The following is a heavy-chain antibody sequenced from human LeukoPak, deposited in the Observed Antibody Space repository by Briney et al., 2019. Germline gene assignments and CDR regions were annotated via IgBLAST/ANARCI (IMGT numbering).Heavy chain of an antibody. CDR3: AKLYYYGSGSSY. CDR1: GXTFSSYG. V-gene: IGHV3-30*18. Sequence: GGSPRLSCAASGXTFSSYGMHWVRQAPGKGQEWVAVISYDGSNKYYADSVKGRFTISRDNSKNTLYLQMNSLRAEDTAVYYCAKLYYYGSGSSYWGQVTLVTVSS. D-gene: IGHD3-10*01. J-gene: IGHJ4*02. CDR2: ISYDGSNK.